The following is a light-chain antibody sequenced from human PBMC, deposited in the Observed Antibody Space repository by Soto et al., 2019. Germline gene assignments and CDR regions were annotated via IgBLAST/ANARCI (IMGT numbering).Light chain of an antibody. J-gene: IGLJ1*01. V-gene: IGLV2-14*03. CDR2: DVS. CDR3: SSYTSSSTYV. CDR1: SSDVGGYNY. Sequence: QSVLTQPASVSGAPGQSIAISCTGTSSDVGGYNYVSCYQHHPGKAPKLMVYDVSNRPSGVSNRFSGSKSGNTASLTISGLQAEDEADYYCSSYTSSSTYVFGTGTKVTVL.